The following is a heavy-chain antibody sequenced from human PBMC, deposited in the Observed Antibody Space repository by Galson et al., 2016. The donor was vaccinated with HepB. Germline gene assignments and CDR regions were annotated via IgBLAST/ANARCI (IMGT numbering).Heavy chain of an antibody. D-gene: IGHD1-1*01. J-gene: IGHJ6*02. V-gene: IGHV3-30*18. CDR2: KSYDVSDN. Sequence: SLRLSCAAYGFTFSSDGMHWVRPAPGKGLEWVAVKSYDVSDNYYADSVRGRVTISRDNSKNTLYLQMSSLSAEDTAVYYCAKDVWRGSGTDYYGMDVWGQGTTVTVSS. CDR1: GFTFSSDG. CDR3: AKDVWRGSGTDYYGMDV.